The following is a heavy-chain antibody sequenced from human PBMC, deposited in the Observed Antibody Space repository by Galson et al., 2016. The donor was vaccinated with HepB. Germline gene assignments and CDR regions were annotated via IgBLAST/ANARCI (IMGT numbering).Heavy chain of an antibody. V-gene: IGHV4-4*02. D-gene: IGHD6-13*01. CDR1: GGSISSSNW. CDR2: IFHSGLT. Sequence: ETLSLTCAVSGGSISSSNWWSWVRQPPGKGLEWVGEIFHSGLTNYSPSLKSRVSLSVDKSQNHFSLILTSVSVADTAVYYCTTWTLYSSWNGDYYDDWGQGTLVTVSS. J-gene: IGHJ4*02. CDR3: TTWTLYSSWNGDYYDD.